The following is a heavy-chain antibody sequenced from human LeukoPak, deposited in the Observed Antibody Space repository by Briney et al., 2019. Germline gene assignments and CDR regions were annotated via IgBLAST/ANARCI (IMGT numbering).Heavy chain of an antibody. CDR3: ASGVVTYYYYYYMDV. V-gene: IGHV1-69*06. D-gene: IGHD4-23*01. CDR1: GGTFSSYA. CDR2: IIPIFGTA. J-gene: IGHJ6*03. Sequence: SVKVSCKASGGTFSSYAISWVRQAPGQGLEWMGGIIPIFGTANYAQKFQGRVTITADKSTSTAYMELSSLRSEDTAVYYCASGVVTYYYYYYMDVWGKGTTVTISS.